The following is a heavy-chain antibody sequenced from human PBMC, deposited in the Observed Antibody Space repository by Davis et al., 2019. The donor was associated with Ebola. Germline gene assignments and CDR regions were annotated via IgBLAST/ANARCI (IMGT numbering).Heavy chain of an antibody. D-gene: IGHD7-27*01. CDR3: VRGRLGI. V-gene: IGHV3-48*02. CDR1: GFTFSSFT. CDR2: ISVSGSAV. J-gene: IGHJ3*02. Sequence: PGGSLRLSCGASGFTFSSFTMYWVRQAPGKGLERVSYISVSGSAVYYADSVKGRFTISRDSAKNSLYLQMNRLRDDDTAVYYCVRGRLGIWGQGTMVTVSS.